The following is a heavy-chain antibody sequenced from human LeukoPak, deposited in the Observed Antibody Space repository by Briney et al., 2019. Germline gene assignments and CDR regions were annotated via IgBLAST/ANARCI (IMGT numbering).Heavy chain of an antibody. CDR1: CNSLSRSYY. Sequence: SETLSLTCAVSCNSLSRSYYWGWIRQPPGKGLEWVGNIYHSGSTYYNPSLKSRVAISVDTSRNQFSLRLNSVTTADTAVYYCARDWDGFDIWGQGTVVTVSS. J-gene: IGHJ3*02. CDR2: IYHSGST. V-gene: IGHV4-38-2*02. CDR3: ARDWDGFDI.